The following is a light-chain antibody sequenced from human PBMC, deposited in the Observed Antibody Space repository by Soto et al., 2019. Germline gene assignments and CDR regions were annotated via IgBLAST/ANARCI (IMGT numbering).Light chain of an antibody. CDR1: QSVTINY. J-gene: IGKJ1*01. Sequence: EIVLTHSPGTLSLSPGERATLSCGASQSVTINYLAWYQQKPGQAPRLLIYGASRRATGVPDRFIGSGSGTDFTLTISRLEPEDFAVYYCQHYITSLTTFGQGTKVDIK. CDR2: GAS. V-gene: IGKV3-20*01. CDR3: QHYITSLTT.